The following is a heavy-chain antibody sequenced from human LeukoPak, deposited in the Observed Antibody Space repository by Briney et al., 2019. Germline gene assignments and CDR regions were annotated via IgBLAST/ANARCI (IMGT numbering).Heavy chain of an antibody. D-gene: IGHD1-1*01. J-gene: IGHJ6*03. CDR2: ISAYNGYT. CDR1: GYTFKNYG. CDR3: ARGAVNRYNWNDDNYYYYYMVV. V-gene: IGHV1-18*01. Sequence: ASVKVSCKASGYTFKNYGISWVRQASGQGLEWMGWISAYNGYTKYAQKVQGRVTMTTDTSTSTAYMELRSLRSDDTAVYYCARGAVNRYNWNDDNYYYYYMVVWGKGTTVIISS.